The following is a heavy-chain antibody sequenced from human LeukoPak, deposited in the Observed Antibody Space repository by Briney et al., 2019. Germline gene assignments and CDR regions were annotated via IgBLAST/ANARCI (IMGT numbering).Heavy chain of an antibody. Sequence: PGGSLRLSCAASGFTFSDYYMSWIRQAPGKGLEWVSYISSSGSTIYYADSVKGRFTISRDNAKNSLYLQMNSLRAEDTAVYYCARLTTVTTSYYFDYWGQGTLITVSS. D-gene: IGHD4-17*01. CDR1: GFTFSDYY. J-gene: IGHJ4*02. CDR3: ARLTTVTTSYYFDY. V-gene: IGHV3-11*01. CDR2: ISSSGSTI.